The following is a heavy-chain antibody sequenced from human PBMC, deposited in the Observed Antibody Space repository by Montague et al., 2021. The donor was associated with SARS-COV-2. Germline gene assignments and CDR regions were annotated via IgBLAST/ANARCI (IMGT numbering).Heavy chain of an antibody. J-gene: IGHJ4*02. CDR3: ARDWGCTHFDY. CDR1: GFSLSTSGMC. Sequence: VKPTQTLTLTCTFSGFSLSTSGMCVSWIRQPPGKALEWLARIDWDDDKYYSTSLKTRPTISKDTSKNQVVLTMTNMDPVDTAAYYCARDWGCTHFDYWGQGTLVTVSS. CDR2: IDWDDDK. V-gene: IGHV2-70*11. D-gene: IGHD7-27*01.